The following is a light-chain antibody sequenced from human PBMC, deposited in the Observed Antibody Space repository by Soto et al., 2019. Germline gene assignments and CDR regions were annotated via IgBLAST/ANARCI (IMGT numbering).Light chain of an antibody. CDR2: GAS. CDR1: QSVRSSY. V-gene: IGKV3-20*01. J-gene: IGKJ2*01. Sequence: EIVLTQSPGTLSLSPGERATLSCRASQSVRSSYLAWYQQKPGQAPRLLIYGASSRATGIPDRFSGSGSGKEFTLTISGLEADGFAVFYCQQYGRSPPGYPVGQEP. CDR3: QQYGRSPPGYP.